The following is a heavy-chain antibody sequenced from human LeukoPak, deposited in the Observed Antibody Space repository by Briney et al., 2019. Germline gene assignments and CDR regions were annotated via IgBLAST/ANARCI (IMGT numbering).Heavy chain of an antibody. CDR3: ARDSPYYYGSGSATYYMDV. V-gene: IGHV4-4*02. J-gene: IGHJ6*03. CDR2: IHHSGTT. D-gene: IGHD3-10*01. CDR1: GGSISSSNW. Sequence: SETLSLTCTVSGGSISSSNWWGWVRPPPGKGRECIGEIHHSGTTNYNPSLKSRVTISVDKSKNEFSLKLNSVTAADTAVYYCARDSPYYYGSGSATYYMDVWGKGTTVTISS.